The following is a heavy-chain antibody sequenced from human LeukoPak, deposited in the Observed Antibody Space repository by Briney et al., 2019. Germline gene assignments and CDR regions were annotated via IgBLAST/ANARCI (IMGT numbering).Heavy chain of an antibody. V-gene: IGHV1-69*05. CDR1: GGISSNFA. J-gene: IGHJ5*02. CDR3: ARVGVIISHNWFDP. Sequence: SVTVSSKASGGISSNFAIHWVRQAPGQGLEWMGQITGLFATAHYAQKFQGRVTITTDESTGAVYMELSSLRSEDTAVYYCARVGVIISHNWFDPWGQGTLVTVSS. D-gene: IGHD3-3*01. CDR2: ITGLFATA.